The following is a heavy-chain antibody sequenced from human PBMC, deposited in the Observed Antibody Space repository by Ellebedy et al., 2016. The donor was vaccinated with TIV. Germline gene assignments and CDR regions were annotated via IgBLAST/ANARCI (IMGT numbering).Heavy chain of an antibody. J-gene: IGHJ6*02. CDR1: GFTSSLYW. Sequence: GESLKTSXAASGFTSSLYWMTWVRQAPGKGLEWVANIRQDGSERFYVDSVKGRFTISRDNAKHSLYLQMNSLSAEDTAVYYCARAAHFYSYGLDVWGQGTTVTVSS. CDR2: IRQDGSER. CDR3: ARAAHFYSYGLDV. D-gene: IGHD2-21*01. V-gene: IGHV3-7*01.